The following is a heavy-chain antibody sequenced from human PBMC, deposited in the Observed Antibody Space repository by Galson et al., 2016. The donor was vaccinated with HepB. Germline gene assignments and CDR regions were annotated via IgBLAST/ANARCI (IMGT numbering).Heavy chain of an antibody. CDR1: GGSFSDYS. J-gene: IGHJ4*02. Sequence: SETLSLTCAVYGGSFSDYSWNWIRQSPGKGPEWIGEIYPGGNTKYNSSLKSRITISIDTSKNEFSLKVTSVTAADTGVYYCARGSRLSGHDFWGQGTLVTVSS. CDR2: IYPGGNT. D-gene: IGHD3-10*01. CDR3: ARGSRLSGHDF. V-gene: IGHV4-34*01.